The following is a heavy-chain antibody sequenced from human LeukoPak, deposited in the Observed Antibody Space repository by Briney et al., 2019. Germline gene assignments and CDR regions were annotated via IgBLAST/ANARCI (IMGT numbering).Heavy chain of an antibody. CDR2: IDWDDDK. J-gene: IGHJ4*02. CDR1: GFSLSTSGMC. Sequence: GSGPALVKPTQTLTLTCTFSGFSLSTSGMCVSWIRQPPGKALEWLARIDWDDDKYYSTSLNTRLTISKDTSKNQVVLTMTNMDPVDTATYYCARTRLGSTTKTDYWGQGTLVTVSS. V-gene: IGHV2-70*11. D-gene: IGHD1-26*01. CDR3: ARTRLGSTTKTDY.